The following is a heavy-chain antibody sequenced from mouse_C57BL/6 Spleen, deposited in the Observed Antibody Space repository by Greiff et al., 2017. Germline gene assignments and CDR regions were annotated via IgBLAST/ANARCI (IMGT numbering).Heavy chain of an antibody. Sequence: VQLQQPGAELVMPGASVKLSCKASGYTFTSYWMHWVKQRPGQGLEWIGEIDPSDSYTNYNQKFKGKSTLTEDKSSSTAYMQLSSLTSEDSAVYYCARGQLRLPNDCDYWGQGTTLTVSS. J-gene: IGHJ2*01. CDR3: ARGQLRLPNDCDY. CDR1: GYTFTSYW. V-gene: IGHV1-69*01. D-gene: IGHD3-2*02. CDR2: IDPSDSYT.